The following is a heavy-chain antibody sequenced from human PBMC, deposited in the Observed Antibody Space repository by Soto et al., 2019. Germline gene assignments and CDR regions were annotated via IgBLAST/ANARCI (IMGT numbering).Heavy chain of an antibody. CDR1: GFTFSNYA. Sequence: EVQLLESGGGLVQPGGSLRLSCAASGFTFSNYAVTWVRQAPGKGLEWVSTISGSGGSTYYADSVKGRFTISRDNSKNTLYLQMSSLRAEDTAVYYCANDQGSRSDAIGYGGQGTLVTVSS. CDR3: ANDQGSRSDAIGY. J-gene: IGHJ4*02. V-gene: IGHV3-23*01. CDR2: ISGSGGST. D-gene: IGHD6-13*01.